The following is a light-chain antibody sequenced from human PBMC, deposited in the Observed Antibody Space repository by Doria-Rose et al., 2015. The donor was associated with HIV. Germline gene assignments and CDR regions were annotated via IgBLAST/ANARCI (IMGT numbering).Light chain of an antibody. Sequence: TKSPGTLSLSPGERATLSCRASQSFSSTYLAWYQQKPGQAPSLLIYDGSTRATGIPDRFSASGSGTDVTLTINRLEPEDFALYYCHQYGASWTFGQGTKVEI. CDR2: DGS. CDR1: QSFSSTY. J-gene: IGKJ1*01. V-gene: IGKV3-20*01. CDR3: HQYGASWT.